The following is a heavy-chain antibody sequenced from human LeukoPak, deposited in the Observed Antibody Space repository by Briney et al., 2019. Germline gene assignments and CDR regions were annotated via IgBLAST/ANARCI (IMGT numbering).Heavy chain of an antibody. V-gene: IGHV4-59*01. CDR2: FSYSGST. CDR3: AREYYYGSGTSYGMDV. CDR1: GGSIRNYY. D-gene: IGHD3-10*01. Sequence: SETLSLTCTVSGGSIRNYYWNWIRQPPGKGLEWIGHFSYSGSTNFNPSLKGRVTISVDTSKNQFSLMVRSVTAADTAVYYCAREYYYGSGTSYGMDVWGQGTTVTVSS. J-gene: IGHJ6*02.